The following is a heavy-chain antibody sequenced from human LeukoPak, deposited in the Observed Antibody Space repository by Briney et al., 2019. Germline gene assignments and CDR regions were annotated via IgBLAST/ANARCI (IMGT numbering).Heavy chain of an antibody. Sequence: SETLSLTCSVSGGSVNGYFWSWIRQPPGQRLECLGYIYYSGSTDYNPSLQSRVTISVDTSKNHFSLELRHVTAADTAVYYCEREVVGDISGTFADNWGQGILVTVSS. V-gene: IGHV4-59*02. CDR3: EREVVGDISGTFADN. D-gene: IGHD1-26*01. CDR1: GGSVNGYF. J-gene: IGHJ4*02. CDR2: IYYSGST.